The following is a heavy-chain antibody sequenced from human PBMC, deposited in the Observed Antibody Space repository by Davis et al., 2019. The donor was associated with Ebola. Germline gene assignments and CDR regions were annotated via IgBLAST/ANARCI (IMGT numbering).Heavy chain of an antibody. Sequence: PSETLSLTCTVSGGSISSSSYYWGWIRQPPGKGLEWIGSIYYSGSTYYNPSLKSRVTISVDTSKNQFSLKLSSVTAEDTAVYYCARGGGSSSWSILNWFDPWGQGTLVTVSS. J-gene: IGHJ5*02. V-gene: IGHV4-39*07. CDR1: GGSISSSSYY. D-gene: IGHD6-13*01. CDR3: ARGGGSSSWSILNWFDP. CDR2: IYYSGST.